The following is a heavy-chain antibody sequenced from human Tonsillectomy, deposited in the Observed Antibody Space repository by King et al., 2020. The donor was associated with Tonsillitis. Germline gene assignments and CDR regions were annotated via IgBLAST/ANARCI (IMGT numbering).Heavy chain of an antibody. V-gene: IGHV3-23*04. CDR3: AKNSGIYGY. J-gene: IGHJ4*01. D-gene: IGHD1-26*01. CDR2: ISGSDGST. CDR1: GFTFSSND. Sequence: VQLVESGGGLVQPGGSLRLSCGASGFTFSSNDMTWVRQAPGKGLEWLSGISGSDGSTYYADSVKGRFTISRDNSKNTLYLQMNSLRVEDTAVYYCAKNSGIYGYWGHGTLVTVSS.